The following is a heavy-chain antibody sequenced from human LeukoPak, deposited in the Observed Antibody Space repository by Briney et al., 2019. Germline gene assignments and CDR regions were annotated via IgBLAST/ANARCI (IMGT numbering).Heavy chain of an antibody. V-gene: IGHV3-30*03. CDR2: ISYDGTNK. CDR1: GFTFSNYA. Sequence: PGGSLRLSCAASGFTFSNYAMHWVRQAPGKRLEWVAVISYDGTNKYYADSVKGRYTISRDNSKNMLYLQMSSLRAEDTAVYYCVGGDYWGQGTLVTVSS. J-gene: IGHJ4*02. CDR3: VGGDY.